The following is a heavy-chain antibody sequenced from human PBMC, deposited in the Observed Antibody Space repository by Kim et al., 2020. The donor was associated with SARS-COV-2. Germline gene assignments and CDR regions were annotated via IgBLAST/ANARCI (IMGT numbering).Heavy chain of an antibody. J-gene: IGHJ4*02. CDR3: ARAGILTGYYSFDF. Sequence: GGSLRLSCAASGFTFSRYWMHWVRQAPGKGLVWVARIISDESSTTYADSVKGRFTISRDNAMNTLYLQMNSLRAEDTAVYFCARAGILTGYYSFDFWGQG. CDR2: IISDESST. V-gene: IGHV3-74*03. CDR1: GFTFSRYW. D-gene: IGHD3-9*01.